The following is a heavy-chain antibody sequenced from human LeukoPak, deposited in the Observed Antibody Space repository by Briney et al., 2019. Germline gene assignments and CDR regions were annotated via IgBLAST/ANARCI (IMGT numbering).Heavy chain of an antibody. D-gene: IGHD6-13*01. J-gene: IGHJ3*02. V-gene: IGHV3-30*03. CDR3: ATWGYSSSWPRAFDI. CDR1: GFTFSSCG. Sequence: GGSLRLSCAASGFTFSSCGMHWVRQAPGKGLEWVAVISYDGSNKYYADSVKGRFTISRDNSKNTLYLQMNSLRAEDTAVYYCATWGYSSSWPRAFDIWGQGTMVTVSS. CDR2: ISYDGSNK.